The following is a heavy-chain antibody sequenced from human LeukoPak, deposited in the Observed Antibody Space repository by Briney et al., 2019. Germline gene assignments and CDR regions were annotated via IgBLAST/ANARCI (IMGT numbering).Heavy chain of an antibody. D-gene: IGHD2-8*01. Sequence: PGGSLRLSCAASGFTFSSYWMSWVRQAPGKGLEWVANIKQDGSEKYYAGSVKGRFTISRDNAKNSLYLQMNNLGAEDTAVYYCATDPASYCTSSTCDFDYWGQGTLVTVSS. V-gene: IGHV3-7*01. J-gene: IGHJ4*02. CDR1: GFTFSSYW. CDR2: IKQDGSEK. CDR3: ATDPASYCTSSTCDFDY.